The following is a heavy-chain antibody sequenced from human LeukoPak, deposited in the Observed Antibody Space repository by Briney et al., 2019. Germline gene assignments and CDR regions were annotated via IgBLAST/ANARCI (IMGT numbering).Heavy chain of an antibody. V-gene: IGHV4-34*01. D-gene: IGHD1-14*01. CDR3: ARGRGVPKRNHNTGRWFDP. Sequence: PSETLSLTCAVYGGSFSGYYWSWIRQPPAKGLELMGEINHSGSTNYNPYLNSRVTISVDTSKNQFSLKLSFVTAADTAVYYCARGRGVPKRNHNTGRWFDPWGQGTLVTVSS. CDR2: INHSGST. CDR1: GGSFSGYY. J-gene: IGHJ5*02.